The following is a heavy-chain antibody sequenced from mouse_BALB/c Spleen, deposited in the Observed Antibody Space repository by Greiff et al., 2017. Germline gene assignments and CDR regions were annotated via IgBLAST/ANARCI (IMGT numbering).Heavy chain of an antibody. CDR3: AREYMGRGFAY. D-gene: IGHD4-1*01. CDR1: GYAFTSYL. CDR2: INPGSGGT. J-gene: IGHJ3*01. Sequence: VQLQQSGAELVRPGTSVKVSCKASGYAFTSYLIEWVKQRPGQGLEWIGVINPGSGGTNYNGKFKGKATLTADKSSSTAYMQLSSLTSVDSAVYFCAREYMGRGFAYWGQGTLVTVSA. V-gene: IGHV1-54*01.